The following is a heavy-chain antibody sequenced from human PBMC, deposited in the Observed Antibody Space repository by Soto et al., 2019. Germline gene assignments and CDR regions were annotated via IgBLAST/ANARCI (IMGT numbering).Heavy chain of an antibody. V-gene: IGHV3-72*01. CDR2: SRNKANSYTT. Sequence: EVQLVESGGDLVQPGGSLRLSCAASGFTFSDHYIDWVRQPPGKGLEWIGRSRNKANSYTTEYAASVKGRFIMSRDDSXXSLYLQMNSLKTEDTAVYYCARAYSFGTSRYYSDSWGQGTLVTVSS. J-gene: IGHJ4*02. CDR1: GFTFSDHY. CDR3: ARAYSFGTSRYYSDS. D-gene: IGHD3-22*01.